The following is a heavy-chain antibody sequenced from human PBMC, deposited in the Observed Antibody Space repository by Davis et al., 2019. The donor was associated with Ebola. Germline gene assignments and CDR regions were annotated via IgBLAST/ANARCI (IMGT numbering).Heavy chain of an antibody. CDR2: ISGSGGST. D-gene: IGHD4-23*01. V-gene: IGHV3-23*01. CDR3: ANWPGGSGGNVYYYYYGMDV. CDR1: GFTFSNAW. Sequence: PGGSLRLSCAASGFTFSNAWMSWVRQAPGKGLEWVSAISGSGGSTYYADSVKGRFTISRDNSKNTLYLQMNSLRAEDTAVYYCANWPGGSGGNVYYYYYGMDVWGQGTTVTVSS. J-gene: IGHJ6*02.